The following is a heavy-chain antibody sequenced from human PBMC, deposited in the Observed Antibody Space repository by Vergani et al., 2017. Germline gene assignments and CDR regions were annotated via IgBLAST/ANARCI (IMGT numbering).Heavy chain of an antibody. CDR1: GGSFSGYY. CDR3: ARGQQQPRHWYFDL. D-gene: IGHD6-13*01. Sequence: QVQLQQCGAGLLKPSETLSLTCAVYGGSFSGYYWSWRRQPPGKGLEWFGEINHSGSTNYNPSLKSRVTISVDTSKNQFSLKLSSVTAADTAVYYCARGQQQPRHWYFDLWGRGTLVTVSS. CDR2: INHSGST. V-gene: IGHV4-34*01. J-gene: IGHJ2*01.